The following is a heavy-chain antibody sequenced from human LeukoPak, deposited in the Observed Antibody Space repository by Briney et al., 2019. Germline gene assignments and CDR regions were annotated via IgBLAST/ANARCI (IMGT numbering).Heavy chain of an antibody. J-gene: IGHJ3*02. CDR3: ARGAPAGPFDAFDI. Sequence: PGGSLRLSCAASGFTVSSNYMSWVRQAPGKGLEWVSGFSGSGDNTYYAEYVKGRFTISRDNSKNTLYLQMNSLRAEDTAVYYCARGAPAGPFDAFDIWGQGTMVTVSS. CDR2: FSGSGDNT. CDR1: GFTVSSNY. V-gene: IGHV3-23*01. D-gene: IGHD6-13*01.